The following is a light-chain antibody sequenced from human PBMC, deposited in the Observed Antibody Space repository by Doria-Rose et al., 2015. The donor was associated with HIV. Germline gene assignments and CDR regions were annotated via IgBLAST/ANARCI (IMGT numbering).Light chain of an antibody. CDR2: KAS. CDR3: QQYNDYPRT. CDR1: QSISSW. J-gene: IGKJ1*01. V-gene: IGKV1-5*03. Sequence: ASVGDRVTITCRASQSISSWLAWYQQKPGKAPKLLIYKASTLESGVPSRFSGSASGTDFTLTISSLQPDDFATYYCQQYNDYPRTFGQGTRLEVK.